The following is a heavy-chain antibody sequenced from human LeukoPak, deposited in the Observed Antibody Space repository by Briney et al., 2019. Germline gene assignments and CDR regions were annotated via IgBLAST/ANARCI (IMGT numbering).Heavy chain of an antibody. V-gene: IGHV3-23*01. CDR1: GFSFSSHV. Sequence: GGSLRLSCAASGFSFSSHVMHWVRQAPGKGLEWVSGISGSGGDTYYADSVKGRFTISRDNSKNTLYLQMNSLRAEDTAVYYCARERTSGWDAFDTWGQGTLVTVSS. D-gene: IGHD6-19*01. J-gene: IGHJ5*02. CDR2: ISGSGGDT. CDR3: ARERTSGWDAFDT.